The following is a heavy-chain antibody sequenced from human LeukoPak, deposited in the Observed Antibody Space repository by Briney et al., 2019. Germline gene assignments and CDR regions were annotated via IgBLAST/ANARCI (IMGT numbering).Heavy chain of an antibody. J-gene: IGHJ4*02. Sequence: AGGSLRLSCAASGFTFSSYDMHWVRQATGKGLEWVSAIGTACDTYYPASVKGRFTISRENAKNSLYLQMNSLRAGDTAVYYCARAYCSGGSCYSGLDYWGQGTLVTVSS. CDR2: IGTACDT. V-gene: IGHV3-13*01. D-gene: IGHD2-15*01. CDR3: ARAYCSGGSCYSGLDY. CDR1: GFTFSSYD.